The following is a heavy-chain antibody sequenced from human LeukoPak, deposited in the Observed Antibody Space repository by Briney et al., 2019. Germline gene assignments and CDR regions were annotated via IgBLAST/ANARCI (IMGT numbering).Heavy chain of an antibody. V-gene: IGHV1-3*01. CDR3: ARSGQQLWAFDI. D-gene: IGHD6-13*01. CDR2: INAGNGNT. J-gene: IGHJ3*02. CDR1: GYTFTSYA. Sequence: ASVKVSCKASGYTFTSYAMHWVRQAPGQRLEWMGWINAGNGNTKYSQKFQGRVTITRDTSASTAYMELSSLRSEDTAAYYCARSGQQLWAFDIWGQGTMVTVSS.